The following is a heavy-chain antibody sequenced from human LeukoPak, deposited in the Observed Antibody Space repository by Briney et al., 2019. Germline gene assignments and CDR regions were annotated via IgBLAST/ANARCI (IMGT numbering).Heavy chain of an antibody. D-gene: IGHD3-3*01. CDR1: GFPFTNYW. V-gene: IGHV3-7*01. CDR2: IKQDRSEK. Sequence: GGSLRLSCAASGFPFTNYWMSWVRQDPGKGRELVANIKQDRSEKYYVDSVKGRFTISRDNAKNSLYLQMNSLRAEDTAVYYCARLREIPVFGVVTKSTSYFDYWGQGTLVTVSS. J-gene: IGHJ4*02. CDR3: ARLREIPVFGVVTKSTSYFDY.